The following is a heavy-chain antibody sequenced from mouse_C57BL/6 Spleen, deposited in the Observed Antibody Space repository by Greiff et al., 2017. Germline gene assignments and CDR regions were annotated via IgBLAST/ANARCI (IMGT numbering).Heavy chain of an antibody. V-gene: IGHV5-9*01. Sequence: EVKLVESGGGLVKPGGSLKLSCAASGFTFSSYTMSWVRQTPEKRLEWVATISGGGGNTYYPDSVKGRFTISRDNAKNTLYLQMSSLRSEDTALYYGARHHDYDASWAMDYWGQGTSVTVSS. J-gene: IGHJ4*01. CDR1: GFTFSSYT. CDR2: ISGGGGNT. CDR3: ARHHDYDASWAMDY. D-gene: IGHD2-4*01.